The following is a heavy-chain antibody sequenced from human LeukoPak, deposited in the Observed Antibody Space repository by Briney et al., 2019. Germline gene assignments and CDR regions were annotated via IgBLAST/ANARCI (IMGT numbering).Heavy chain of an antibody. J-gene: IGHJ4*02. D-gene: IGHD3-22*01. Sequence: PGGSLRLSCAASGFTFSSYSMNWVRQAPGKGLEWVSSISSSSSYIYYADSVKGRFTISRDNAENSLYLQMNSLRAEDTAVYYCARDLGSSGYYYAFDYWGQGTLVTVSS. CDR2: ISSSSSYI. V-gene: IGHV3-21*01. CDR1: GFTFSSYS. CDR3: ARDLGSSGYYYAFDY.